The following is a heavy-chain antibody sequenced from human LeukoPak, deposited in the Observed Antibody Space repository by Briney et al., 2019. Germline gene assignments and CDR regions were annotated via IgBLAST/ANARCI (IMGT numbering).Heavy chain of an antibody. CDR2: FDPVDGET. Sequence: ASVKVSRKVSGYTLTELSMHWVRQAPGKGLEWMGGFDPVDGETIYAQKFQGRVTMTEDTSTDTAYMELSSLRSEDTAVYYCAIRIMITFGGVIVHFDYWGQGTLVTVSS. D-gene: IGHD3-16*02. CDR1: GYTLTELS. V-gene: IGHV1-24*01. CDR3: AIRIMITFGGVIVHFDY. J-gene: IGHJ4*02.